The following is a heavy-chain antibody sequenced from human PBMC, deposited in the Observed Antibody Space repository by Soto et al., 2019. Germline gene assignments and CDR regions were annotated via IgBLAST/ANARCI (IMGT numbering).Heavy chain of an antibody. D-gene: IGHD1-26*01. CDR2: ISTYNGDT. J-gene: IGHJ6*02. V-gene: IGHV1-18*01. CDR3: ARQGSWPYYYYGPDG. Sequence: QVQLVQSGPEVRKPGASVKVSCEASGYTFTTSGISWVRQVPGQGLEWMGWISTYNGDTNSAQNFQGRVLMTADTSTGTAYMELMSLKSDDTAVYYCARQGSWPYYYYGPDGWGQGTIVTVSS. CDR1: GYTFTTSG.